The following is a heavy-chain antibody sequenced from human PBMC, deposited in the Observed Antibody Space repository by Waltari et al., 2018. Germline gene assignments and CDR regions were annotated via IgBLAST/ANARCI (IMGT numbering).Heavy chain of an antibody. CDR3: TTDVVAVAGTVDY. CDR2: ISGSGGRT. CDR1: GFTFSSYV. D-gene: IGHD6-19*01. V-gene: IGHV3-23*01. J-gene: IGHJ4*02. Sequence: EVQLLESGGGLVQPGGSLRLSCAASGFTFSSYVMSWVRQAPGKVLEWVSGISGSGGRTYYADSVKGRVTISRDNSKNTLYLQMNSLKTEDTAVYYCTTDVVAVAGTVDYWGQGTLVTVSS.